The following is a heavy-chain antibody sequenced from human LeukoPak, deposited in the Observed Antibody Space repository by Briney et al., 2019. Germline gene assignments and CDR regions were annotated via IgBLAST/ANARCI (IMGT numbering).Heavy chain of an antibody. V-gene: IGHV3-30*04. J-gene: IGHJ4*02. CDR1: GFTFSSYA. Sequence: GGSLRLSCAASGFTFSSYAMHWVRQAPGKGLEWVAVISYDGSNKYYADSVKGRFTTSRDNSKNTLYLQMNSLRAEDTAVYYCARPRSSGWYYFDYWGQGTLVTVSS. CDR2: ISYDGSNK. D-gene: IGHD6-19*01. CDR3: ARPRSSGWYYFDY.